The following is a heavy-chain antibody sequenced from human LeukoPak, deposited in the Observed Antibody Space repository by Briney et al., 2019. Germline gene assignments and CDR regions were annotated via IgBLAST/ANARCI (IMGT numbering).Heavy chain of an antibody. CDR2: ISGSGDRT. D-gene: IGHD6-19*01. Sequence: PGGSLRLSCAASGFTLNSYGMTWVRQAPGNGLECVSGISGSGDRTYYADSVKGRFTISRDNPKNTLYLQMNSLRAEDTAIYYCAKGGPIEQWLVKGTFDYWGQGTLVTVSS. CDR1: GFTLNSYG. CDR3: AKGGPIEQWLVKGTFDY. J-gene: IGHJ4*02. V-gene: IGHV3-23*01.